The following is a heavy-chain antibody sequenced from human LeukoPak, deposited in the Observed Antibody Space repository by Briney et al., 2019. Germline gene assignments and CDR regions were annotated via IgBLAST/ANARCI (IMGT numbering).Heavy chain of an antibody. J-gene: IGHJ5*02. CDR3: VRDKEILQLVGRPWFDP. V-gene: IGHV1-18*01. D-gene: IGHD5-24*01. CDR1: GYTFTNYG. CDR2: ISAYNGNT. Sequence: GASVKVSCKASGYTFTNYGISWVRQAPGQRLEWMGWISAYNGNTNYAQKLQGRVTMTTDTSTSTAYMELRRLRSDDTAMYYCVRDKEILQLVGRPWFDPWGQGTLVTVSS.